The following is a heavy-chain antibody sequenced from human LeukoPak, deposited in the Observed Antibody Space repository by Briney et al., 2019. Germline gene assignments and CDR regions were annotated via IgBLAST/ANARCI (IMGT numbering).Heavy chain of an antibody. CDR1: GFSVNTYA. Sequence: GGSLRLSCGASGFSVNTYAMFWIRQAPGKGLEWVSATSSSDAGTYYADSVRGRFTISRDNSKNTLYLQMNSLRAEDTAVYYCAPHSGHDYGGVSGYWGQGTLVTVSS. CDR3: APHSGHDYGGVSGY. J-gene: IGHJ4*02. CDR2: TSSSDAGT. D-gene: IGHD4-23*01. V-gene: IGHV3-23*01.